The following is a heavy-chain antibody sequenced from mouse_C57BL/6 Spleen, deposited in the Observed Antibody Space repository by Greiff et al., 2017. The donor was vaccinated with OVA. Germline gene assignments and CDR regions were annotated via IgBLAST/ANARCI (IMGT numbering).Heavy chain of an antibody. D-gene: IGHD2-4*01. Sequence: VQLQQPGAELVKPGASVKMSCKASGYTFTSYWITWVKQRPGQGLEWIGDIYPGSGSTNYNEKFKSKATLTVDTSSSTAYMQLSSLTSEDSAVYYCARFYYDYASGYAMDYWGQGTSVTVSS. CDR1: GYTFTSYW. J-gene: IGHJ4*01. CDR3: ARFYYDYASGYAMDY. V-gene: IGHV1-55*01. CDR2: IYPGSGST.